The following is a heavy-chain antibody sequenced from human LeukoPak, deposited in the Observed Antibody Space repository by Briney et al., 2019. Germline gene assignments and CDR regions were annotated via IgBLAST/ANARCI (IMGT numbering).Heavy chain of an antibody. D-gene: IGHD3-22*01. CDR2: IYYSGST. J-gene: IGHJ4*02. CDR1: GGSISSGGYY. Sequence: SETLSLTCTVSGGSISSGGYYWSWIRQHPGKGLAWIGYIYYSGSTYYNPSLKSRVTISVDTSKNQFSLKLSSVTAADTAVYYCARAGGYYYDGSGYYPPTYYFDYWGQGTLVTVSS. CDR3: ARAGGYYYDGSGYYPPTYYFDY. V-gene: IGHV4-31*03.